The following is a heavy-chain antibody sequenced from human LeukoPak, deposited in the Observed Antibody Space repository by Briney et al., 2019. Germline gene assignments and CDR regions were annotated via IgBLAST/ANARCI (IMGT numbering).Heavy chain of an antibody. CDR2: SYYSGSI. V-gene: IGHV4-59*01. Sequence: SETLSLTCSVSGGSIRSYYWNWIRQSPGKGLEWIGYSYYSGSINYNPSFKSRVTISVDTSKNQFSLKLHSVTAADTAMYYCARSLGITSLDYWGQGMLVTVSS. CDR3: ARSLGITSLDY. D-gene: IGHD1-14*01. J-gene: IGHJ4*02. CDR1: GGSIRSYY.